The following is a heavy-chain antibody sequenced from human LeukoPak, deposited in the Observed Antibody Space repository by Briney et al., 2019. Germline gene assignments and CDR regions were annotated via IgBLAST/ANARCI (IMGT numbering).Heavy chain of an antibody. Sequence: PGRSLRLSCAGSGFTFGGYGMHWFRQAPGKGLEWVALISYDGSNRYSADSVKGRFTISRDNSKNTLYLQMNSLRAEDTAVYYCARDRDVVVITTTLGYWGQGTLVTVSS. J-gene: IGHJ4*02. V-gene: IGHV3-30*19. CDR2: ISYDGSNR. D-gene: IGHD3-22*01. CDR1: GFTFGGYG. CDR3: ARDRDVVVITTTLGY.